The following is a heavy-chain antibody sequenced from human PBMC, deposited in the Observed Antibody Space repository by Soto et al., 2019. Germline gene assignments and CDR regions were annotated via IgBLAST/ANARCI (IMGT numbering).Heavy chain of an antibody. CDR2: ITYDGSEI. J-gene: IGHJ4*02. Sequence: QVQVVESGGGVVQPGRSLRLSCAASGFTLSCCGMHWVRQAPGKGLEWVGVITYDGSEIHYGDSVKGRFTISRDSSENTVYLQMNSLRVEASAVYYCAKEQSSGFYRVVDYWGQGTLVTVS. CDR1: GFTLSCCG. D-gene: IGHD6-19*01. V-gene: IGHV3-30*18. CDR3: AKEQSSGFYRVVDY.